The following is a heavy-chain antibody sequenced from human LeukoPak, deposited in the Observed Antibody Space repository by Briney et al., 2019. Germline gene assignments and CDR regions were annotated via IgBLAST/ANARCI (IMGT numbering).Heavy chain of an antibody. D-gene: IGHD3-3*01. Sequence: SETLSLTCTVSGGSISSGDYYWSWIRQPPGKGLEWIGYIYYSGSTYYNPSLKSRVTISVDTSKNQFSLKLSSVTAADTAVYYCARARDEWLSGVGDYYYYGMDVWGQGTTVTVFS. J-gene: IGHJ6*02. V-gene: IGHV4-30-4*01. CDR3: ARARDEWLSGVGDYYYYGMDV. CDR2: IYYSGST. CDR1: GGSISSGDYY.